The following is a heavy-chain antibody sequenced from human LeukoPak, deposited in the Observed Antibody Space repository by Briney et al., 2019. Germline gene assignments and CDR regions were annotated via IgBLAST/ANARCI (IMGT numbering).Heavy chain of an antibody. Sequence: SQTLSLTCTVSGGSISSYYWSWVRQPPGKGLEWIGYIYYSGSTNYNPSLKSRVTISVDTSKNQFSLRLSSVTAADTAVYYCARHKDRAPYSPIDYWGQGTLVTVSS. CDR3: ARHKDRAPYSPIDY. D-gene: IGHD2-21*01. CDR2: IYYSGST. J-gene: IGHJ4*02. CDR1: GGSISSYY. V-gene: IGHV4-59*08.